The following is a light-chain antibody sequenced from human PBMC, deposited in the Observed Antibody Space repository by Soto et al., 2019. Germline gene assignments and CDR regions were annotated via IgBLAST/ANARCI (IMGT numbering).Light chain of an antibody. J-gene: IGLJ1*01. CDR1: SSDVGAYNY. Sequence: QSVLTQPASVSGSPGQSITISCTGTSSDVGAYNYVSWYQQHPGKAPKLMIYDVSNRPSGLSNRFSGSKSGNTASLTISGLQAEDEADYYCNSYTSSSTSYVFGTGTKVTVL. V-gene: IGLV2-14*01. CDR2: DVS. CDR3: NSYTSSSTSYV.